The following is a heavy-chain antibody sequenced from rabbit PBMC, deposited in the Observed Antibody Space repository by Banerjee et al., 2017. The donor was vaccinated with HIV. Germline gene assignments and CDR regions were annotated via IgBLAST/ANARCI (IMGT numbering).Heavy chain of an antibody. J-gene: IGHJ4*01. CDR3: ARGDYVGYAAYGYWDL. V-gene: IGHV1S45*01. CDR1: GFSFRSDYD. D-gene: IGHD6-1*01. Sequence: QEQLEESGGDLVKPEGSLTLTCTASGFSFRSDYDICWVRQTPGKGLEWIGCINSSSRNVVYASWATGRFTISKTSSTTVTLQMTSLTAADTATYLCARGDYVGYAAYGYWDLWGQGTLVTVS. CDR2: INSSSRNV.